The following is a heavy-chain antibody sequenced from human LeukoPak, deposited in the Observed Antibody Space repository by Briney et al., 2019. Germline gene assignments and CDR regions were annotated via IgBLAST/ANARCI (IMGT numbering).Heavy chain of an antibody. CDR2: ISTYNGNT. J-gene: IGHJ4*02. D-gene: IGHD3-10*01. V-gene: IGHV1-18*03. CDR1: GYTFTSYD. Sequence: ASVKVSCKASGYTFTSYDMSWVRQAPGQGLEWMGWISTYNGNTNYAQKLQGRVTMTTDTSTSTAYMELRSLRSDDMALYYCARWFGELALDYWGQGTLVTVSS. CDR3: ARWFGELALDY.